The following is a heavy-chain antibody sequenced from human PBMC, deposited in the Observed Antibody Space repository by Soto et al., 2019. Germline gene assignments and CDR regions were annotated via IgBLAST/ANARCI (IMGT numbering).Heavy chain of an antibody. Sequence: ASVKVSCKASGYTFTSYAMHWVRQAPGQRLEWMGWINAGNGNKKYSQKFQGRVTITRDTSASTAYMELSSLRSEDTAVYYCARGRGCISTSCYSEGYYGMDVWGQGTTVTAP. V-gene: IGHV1-3*01. CDR1: GYTFTSYA. CDR2: INAGNGNK. J-gene: IGHJ6*02. D-gene: IGHD2-2*01. CDR3: ARGRGCISTSCYSEGYYGMDV.